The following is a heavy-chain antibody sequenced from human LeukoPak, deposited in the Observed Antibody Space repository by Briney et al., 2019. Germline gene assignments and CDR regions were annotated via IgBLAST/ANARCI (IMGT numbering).Heavy chain of an antibody. CDR3: ARVPPGASSSWYILFDNWFDP. J-gene: IGHJ5*02. V-gene: IGHV1-18*01. CDR1: GYTFTSYG. D-gene: IGHD6-13*01. Sequence: ASVKVSCKASGYTFTSYGISRVRQAPGQGLEWMGWISAYNGNTNYAQKHQGRVTMTTDTSTSTAYMELRSLRSDDTAVYYCARVPPGASSSWYILFDNWFDPWGQGTLVTVSS. CDR2: ISAYNGNT.